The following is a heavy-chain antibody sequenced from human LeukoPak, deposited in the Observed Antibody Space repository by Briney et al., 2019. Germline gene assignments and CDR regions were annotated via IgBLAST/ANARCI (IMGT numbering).Heavy chain of an antibody. J-gene: IGHJ3*02. Sequence: GGGLRNSLAAPWFTLQGFFIYTVRPAPREGLEYVSGISGNGGTTYYAKSVKGRFSISRDNSKNALYLQMGRLRIDDMAVYYCARGTRPFDIWGQGTMVTVSS. V-gene: IGHV3-64*01. CDR2: ISGNGGTT. CDR1: WFTLQGFF. CDR3: ARGTRPFDI.